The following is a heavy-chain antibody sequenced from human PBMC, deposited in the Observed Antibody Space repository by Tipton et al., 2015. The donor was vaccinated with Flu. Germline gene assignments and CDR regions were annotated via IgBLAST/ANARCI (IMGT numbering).Heavy chain of an antibody. CDR1: GFSFTNYW. V-gene: IGHV5-51*01. CDR2: IYPGDSDT. Sequence: QSGPEVKEPGESLKISCQGSGFSFTNYWVVWVRQMPGRGLEWMGLIYPGDSDTRYSPSFEGQVTISADKSIGAAYLQWSSLKTSDPAFYYCARTRLDSGRFFLLDPFDVWGQGTVVTVSS. J-gene: IGHJ3*01. D-gene: IGHD3-3*01. CDR3: ARTRLDSGRFFLLDPFDV.